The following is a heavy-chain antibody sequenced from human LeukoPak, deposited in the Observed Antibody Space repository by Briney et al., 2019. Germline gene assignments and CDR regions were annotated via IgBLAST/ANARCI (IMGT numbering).Heavy chain of an antibody. Sequence: GGSLRLSCAASGFTVSSNYMSWVRQASGKGLEWVSVIYSGGSTYYADSVKGRFTISRDNSKNTLYLQMNSLRAEDTAVYYCARASKYCSSTSCLNMDVWGKGTTVTVSS. J-gene: IGHJ6*04. D-gene: IGHD2-2*01. CDR3: ARASKYCSSTSCLNMDV. CDR2: IYSGGST. V-gene: IGHV3-53*01. CDR1: GFTVSSNY.